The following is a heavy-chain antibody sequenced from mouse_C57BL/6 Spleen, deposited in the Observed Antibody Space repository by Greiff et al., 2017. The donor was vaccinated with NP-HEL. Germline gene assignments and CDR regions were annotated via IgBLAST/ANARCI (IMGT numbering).Heavy chain of an antibody. CDR2: IYPGSGNT. D-gene: IGHD2-3*01. Sequence: QVQLQQSGAELVRPGASVKLSCKASGYTFTDYYINWVKQRPGQGLEWIARIYPGSGNTYYNEKFKGKATLTAEKSSSTAYMQLSSLTSEDSAVYFCATNDGYYPWFAYWGQGTLVTVSA. CDR1: GYTFTDYY. V-gene: IGHV1-76*01. CDR3: ATNDGYYPWFAY. J-gene: IGHJ3*01.